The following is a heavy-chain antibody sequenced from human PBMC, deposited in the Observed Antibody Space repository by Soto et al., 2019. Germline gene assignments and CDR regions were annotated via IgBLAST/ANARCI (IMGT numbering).Heavy chain of an antibody. Sequence: SETLSLTCTVSGGSISSYYWSWIRQPPGKGLEWIGYIYYSGSTNYNPSLKSRFTISVDTSKNQFSLKLSSVTAADTAVYYCAREVMVYKRRDYYYYMDVWGKGTTVTVSS. V-gene: IGHV4-59*12. CDR3: AREVMVYKRRDYYYYMDV. J-gene: IGHJ6*03. D-gene: IGHD2-8*01. CDR2: IYYSGST. CDR1: GGSISSYY.